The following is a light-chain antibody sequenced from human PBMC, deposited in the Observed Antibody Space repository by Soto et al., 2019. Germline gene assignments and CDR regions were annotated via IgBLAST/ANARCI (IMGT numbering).Light chain of an antibody. CDR1: QSINSD. CDR3: QQYGSSPPWT. J-gene: IGKJ1*01. V-gene: IGKV3-20*01. Sequence: EIVMTQSPATLSVSPGETTRLSCRSSQSINSDVAWYQQKVGQAPRLLIYGASSRATGIPDRFSGSGSGTDFTLTISRLEPEDFAVYYRQQYGSSPPWTFGQGTKVDIK. CDR2: GAS.